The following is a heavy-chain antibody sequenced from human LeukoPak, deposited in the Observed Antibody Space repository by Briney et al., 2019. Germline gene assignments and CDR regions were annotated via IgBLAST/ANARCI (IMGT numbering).Heavy chain of an antibody. CDR2: ISGSGGST. J-gene: IGHJ3*02. CDR1: GFTFSNYW. D-gene: IGHD2-2*01. Sequence: GSLRLSCGASGFTFSNYWMTWVRQAPGKGLEWVSAISGSGGSTYYADSVKGRFTISRDNSKNTLYLQTNSLRAEDTAVYYCAKYCSSTSCYPHDAFDIWGQGTMVTVSS. CDR3: AKYCSSTSCYPHDAFDI. V-gene: IGHV3-23*01.